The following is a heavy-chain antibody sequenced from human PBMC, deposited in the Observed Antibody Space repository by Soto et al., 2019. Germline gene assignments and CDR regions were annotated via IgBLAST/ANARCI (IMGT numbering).Heavy chain of an antibody. CDR1: GFTFSSYS. Sequence: GGSLRLSCAASGFTFSSYSMNWVRQAPGKGLEWVSSISSSSSYIYYADSVKGRFTISRDNAKNSLYLQMNSLRAEDTAVYYCARVEGAVAATRFDYWGQGTLVTVSS. V-gene: IGHV3-21*01. D-gene: IGHD6-19*01. CDR2: ISSSSSYI. CDR3: ARVEGAVAATRFDY. J-gene: IGHJ4*02.